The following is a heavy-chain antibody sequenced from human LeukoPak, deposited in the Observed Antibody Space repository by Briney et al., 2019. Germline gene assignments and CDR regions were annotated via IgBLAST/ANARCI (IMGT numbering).Heavy chain of an antibody. CDR3: ARGATALVYDY. Sequence: SETLSLTCGVYGGSFSAYYWSWIRQPPGKGLEWIGEIKHSGGTNYNPSLKSRVTISVDTSKNQFSLKLTSATAADTAVYYCARGATALVYDYWGQGTLVTVSS. CDR2: IKHSGGT. V-gene: IGHV4-34*01. CDR1: GGSFSAYY. J-gene: IGHJ4*02. D-gene: IGHD4-17*01.